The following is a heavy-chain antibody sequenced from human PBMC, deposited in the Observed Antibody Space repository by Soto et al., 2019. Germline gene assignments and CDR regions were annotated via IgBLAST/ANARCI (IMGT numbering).Heavy chain of an antibody. V-gene: IGHV3-23*01. Sequence: PGGSLRLSCAASGSTFSTFGMSWVRQAPGKGLEWVSYITGSGGSTYYADSVKGRFTISRDNSKNTLYLQMSSLRAEDTAVYYCAKGRFNFDYWGQGTQVTVSS. D-gene: IGHD3-3*01. CDR2: ITGSGGST. CDR1: GSTFSTFG. J-gene: IGHJ4*02. CDR3: AKGRFNFDY.